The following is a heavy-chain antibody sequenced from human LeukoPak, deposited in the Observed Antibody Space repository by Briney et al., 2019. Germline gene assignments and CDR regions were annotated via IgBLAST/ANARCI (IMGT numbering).Heavy chain of an antibody. J-gene: IGHJ4*02. CDR2: INHSGST. CDR3: ARGGMVEMATIDY. CDR1: GGSFSGYY. Sequence: PETLSLTCAVYGGSFSGYYWSWIRQPPGKGLEWIGEINHSGSTNYSPSLKSRVTISVDTSKNQFSLKLSSVTAADTAVYYCARGGMVEMATIDYWGQGTLVTVSS. V-gene: IGHV4-34*01. D-gene: IGHD5-24*01.